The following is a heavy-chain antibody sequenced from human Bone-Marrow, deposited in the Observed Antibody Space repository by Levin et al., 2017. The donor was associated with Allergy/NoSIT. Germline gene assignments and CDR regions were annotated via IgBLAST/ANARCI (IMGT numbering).Heavy chain of an antibody. CDR3: ARGTTF. CDR1: GESFTAYY. D-gene: IGHD1-1*01. Sequence: PSETLSLTCAVYGESFTAYYWSWIRQPPGKGLEWIGEINHSGSTNYSPSLKSRVSMSVDTSKNQFSLKLNSVTAADTAVYYCARGTTFWGQGTLVTVSS. V-gene: IGHV4-34*01. J-gene: IGHJ4*02. CDR2: INHSGST.